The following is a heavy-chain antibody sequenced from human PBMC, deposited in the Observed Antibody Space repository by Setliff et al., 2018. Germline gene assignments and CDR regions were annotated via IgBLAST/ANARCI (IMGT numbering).Heavy chain of an antibody. CDR1: GGSIRNYY. D-gene: IGHD1-26*01. J-gene: IGHJ3*02. V-gene: IGHV4-59*01. Sequence: SETLSLTCTVSGGSIRNYYWSWIRQPPGKGLEWIGYIYYSGNTNYNPSLKSRVTISVDTSKNQFSLKLSSVTAADTAVYFCARRIVGAVDGFDIWGQGTMVTVSS. CDR2: IYYSGNT. CDR3: ARRIVGAVDGFDI.